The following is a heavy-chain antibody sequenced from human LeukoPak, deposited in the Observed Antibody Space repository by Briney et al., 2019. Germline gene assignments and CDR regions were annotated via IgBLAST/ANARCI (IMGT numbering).Heavy chain of an antibody. J-gene: IGHJ6*03. Sequence: MTSETLSLTCTVSGGSISSRPYYWGWVRQPPGKGLEWIGTISYSGTTYYSPSLKSRVTISLDTSKNQFSLKLSSVTAADTAIYYCARDFSSSSTVYYYYYMDVWGKGTTVTVPS. D-gene: IGHD6-6*01. CDR1: GGSISSRPYY. V-gene: IGHV4-39*07. CDR2: ISYSGTT. CDR3: ARDFSSSSTVYYYYYMDV.